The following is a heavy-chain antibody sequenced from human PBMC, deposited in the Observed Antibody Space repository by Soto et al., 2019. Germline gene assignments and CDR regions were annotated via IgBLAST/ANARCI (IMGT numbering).Heavy chain of an antibody. CDR3: ARDQKGQQLVRHYYYYGMDV. Sequence: QVQLVESGGGVVQPGRSLRLSCAASGFTFSSYAMHWVRQAPGKGLEWVAVISYDGSNKYYADSVKGRFTISRDNSKNTXYXXRNSLRAEDTAVYYCARDQKGQQLVRHYYYYGMDVWGQGTTVTVSS. D-gene: IGHD6-13*01. CDR2: ISYDGSNK. J-gene: IGHJ6*02. CDR1: GFTFSSYA. V-gene: IGHV3-30-3*01.